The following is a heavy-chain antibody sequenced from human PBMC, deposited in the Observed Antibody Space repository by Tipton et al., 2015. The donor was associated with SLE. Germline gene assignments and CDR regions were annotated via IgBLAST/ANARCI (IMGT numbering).Heavy chain of an antibody. J-gene: IGHJ4*02. Sequence: LRLSCTVSGGSISSYYWSWIRQPPGKGLEWIGYIYYSGSTNYNPSLKSRVTMSVDTSKNQFSLKLSSVTAADTAVYYCARRGIFGVVIAFDYWGQGTLVTVSS. D-gene: IGHD3-3*01. CDR2: IYYSGST. V-gene: IGHV4-59*12. CDR3: ARRGIFGVVIAFDY. CDR1: GGSISSYY.